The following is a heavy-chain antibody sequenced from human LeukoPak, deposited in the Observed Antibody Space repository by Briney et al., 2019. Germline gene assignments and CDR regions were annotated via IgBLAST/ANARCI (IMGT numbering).Heavy chain of an antibody. CDR3: ARVEVQDAFDI. D-gene: IGHD4/OR15-4a*01. V-gene: IGHV4-61*01. CDR1: GGSISSGSYY. Sequence: SQTLSLTCTVSGGSISSGSYYWSWIRQPPGKGLEWIGYIYYSGSTNYNPSLKSRVTISVDTSKNQFSLKLSSVTAADTAVYYCARVEVQDAFDIWGQGTMVTVSS. J-gene: IGHJ3*02. CDR2: IYYSGST.